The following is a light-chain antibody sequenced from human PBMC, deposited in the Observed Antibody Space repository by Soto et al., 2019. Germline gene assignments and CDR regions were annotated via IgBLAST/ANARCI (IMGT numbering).Light chain of an antibody. CDR3: QSYDSSLSGWV. J-gene: IGLJ3*02. CDR1: SSNIGAGYD. Sequence: QSALTQPASVSGSPGQSITISCTGSSSNIGAGYDVHWYQQLPGPAPKLLIYGNSNRPSGVPDRFSGSKSGTSASLAITGLQAEDEADYYCQSYDSSLSGWVFGGGTKLTVL. V-gene: IGLV1-40*01. CDR2: GNS.